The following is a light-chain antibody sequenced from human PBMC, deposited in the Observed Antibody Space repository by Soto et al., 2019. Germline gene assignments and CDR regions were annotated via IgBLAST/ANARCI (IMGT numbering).Light chain of an antibody. Sequence: DIVMTQSPASLAVSLGERAAINCKSSQSVLCSSNNYNYLAWYQQKPGQPPKLLIYWASTRESGVPDRFSGSGSGIDFTLTISSLQAEDVAVYFCQQYYSAPFTFGPGTKVDIK. V-gene: IGKV4-1*01. CDR1: QSVLCSSNNYNY. CDR3: QQYYSAPFT. CDR2: WAS. J-gene: IGKJ3*01.